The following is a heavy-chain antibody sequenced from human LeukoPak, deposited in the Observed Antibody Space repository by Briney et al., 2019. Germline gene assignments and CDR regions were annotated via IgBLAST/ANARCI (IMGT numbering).Heavy chain of an antibody. CDR1: GYTFTSYY. J-gene: IGHJ4*02. D-gene: IGHD6-6*01. V-gene: IGHV1-46*01. Sequence: GASVKVSCKASGYTFTSYYMHWVRQAPGQGLEWMGIINPSGGSTSYAQKFQGRVTMTRDTSTSTVYMELSNLRSEDTAVYYCARFLGPYSSSSDRYFDYWGQGTLVTVSS. CDR2: INPSGGST. CDR3: ARFLGPYSSSSDRYFDY.